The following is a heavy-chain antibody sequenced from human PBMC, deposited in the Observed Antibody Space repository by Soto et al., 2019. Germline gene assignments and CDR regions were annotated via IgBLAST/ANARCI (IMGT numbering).Heavy chain of an antibody. V-gene: IGHV1-3*01. CDR2: MNAGVGNT. CDR1: GYTFTDYA. D-gene: IGHD5-18*01. Sequence: HVELVQSGADAKKPGASVTISCKASGYTFTDYALHWVRQAPGQRLEWMGWMNAGVGNTLYSQKFKGRITITRDTSASTAYMELNSLKSEDTAIYYCARDTGYTFGSLNYWGPGTLVTVSS. CDR3: ARDTGYTFGSLNY. J-gene: IGHJ4*02.